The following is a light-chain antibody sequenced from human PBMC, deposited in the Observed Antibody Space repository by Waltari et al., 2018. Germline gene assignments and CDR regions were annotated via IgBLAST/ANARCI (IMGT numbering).Light chain of an antibody. CDR1: SSNIGNNY. Sequence: QSVLTRPPSVSAAPGQRVTISCSGGSSNIGNNYVSWYRQFPGTAPKLLIYENTGRPSGMPGRFSGSKSGTSATLDITGLQAGDEADYYCGTWDSSLSGAVFGGGTHLTVL. V-gene: IGLV1-51*02. CDR2: ENT. J-gene: IGLJ7*01. CDR3: GTWDSSLSGAV.